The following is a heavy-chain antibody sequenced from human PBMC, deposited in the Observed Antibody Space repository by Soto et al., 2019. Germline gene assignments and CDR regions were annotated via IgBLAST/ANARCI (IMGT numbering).Heavy chain of an antibody. CDR1: GFIFSSSG. CDR3: ARRAYGDYGMDV. V-gene: IGHV3-33*01. CDR2: IWWDGSNS. Sequence: QPXGSLRLSCAASGFIFSSSGMHGVRQAPGKGLEWVAVIWWDGSNSYYADSMQGRFTISRDNSKNTLYLQMNSLRAEDTGVYYCARRAYGDYGMDVWGQGTTVTVSS. D-gene: IGHD4-17*01. J-gene: IGHJ6*02.